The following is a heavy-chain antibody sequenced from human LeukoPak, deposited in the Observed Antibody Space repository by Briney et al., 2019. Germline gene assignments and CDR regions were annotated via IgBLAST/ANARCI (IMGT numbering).Heavy chain of an antibody. CDR3: ARGPDTAMGHNWFDP. CDR1: GYTFTGYY. CDR2: IIPILGIA. D-gene: IGHD5-18*01. Sequence: SVKVSCKASGYTFTGYYMHWVRQAPGQGLEWMGRIIPILGIANYAQKFQGRVTITADKSTSTAYMELSSLRSEDTAVYYCARGPDTAMGHNWFDPWGQGTLVTVSS. V-gene: IGHV1-69*04. J-gene: IGHJ5*02.